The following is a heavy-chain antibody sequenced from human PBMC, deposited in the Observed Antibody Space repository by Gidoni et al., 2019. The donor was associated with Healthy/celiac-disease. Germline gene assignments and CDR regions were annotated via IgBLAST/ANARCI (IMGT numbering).Heavy chain of an antibody. D-gene: IGHD2-15*01. CDR2: IIPTLGIA. V-gene: IGHV1-69*04. CDR3: ARGSIVVVVAATNYYYYGMDV. J-gene: IGHJ6*02. CDR1: GGTFSSYA. Sequence: QVQLVQSGAEVKKPGSSVKVSCKASGGTFSSYAISWVRQAPGQGLEWMGRIIPTLGIANYAQKFQGRVTITADKSTSTAYMELSSLRSEDTAVYYCARGSIVVVVAATNYYYYGMDVWGQGTTVTVSS.